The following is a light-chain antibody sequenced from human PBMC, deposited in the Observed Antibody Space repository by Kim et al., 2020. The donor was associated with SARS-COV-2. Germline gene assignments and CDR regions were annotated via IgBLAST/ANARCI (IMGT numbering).Light chain of an antibody. CDR2: GGT. V-gene: IGKV1-16*01. CDR1: QASSNN. Sequence: DIQMTQSPPSVSASVGDRVTITSRPRQASSNNLGWFRQKPGEAPKSLIYGGTTLQGVFPSRFSGAGSGRDFTLTISSLQPDDLASYFCQQYNSPPITFGQGTRLGIK. CDR3: QQYNSPPIT. J-gene: IGKJ5*01.